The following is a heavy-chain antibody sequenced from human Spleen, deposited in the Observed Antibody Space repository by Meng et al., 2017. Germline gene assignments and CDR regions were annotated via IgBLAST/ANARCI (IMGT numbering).Heavy chain of an antibody. CDR3: ARSYCSGGSCYSVMDV. J-gene: IGHJ6*02. CDR2: IFHSGST. D-gene: IGHD2-15*01. CDR1: GYSISSDYF. Sequence: SETLSLTCAVSGYSISSDYFWGCIRQPPGRGLQWIANIFHSGSTYYNSSLKSRLTISVDTSKNQFSLKLSSVTAADTAVYYCARSYCSGGSCYSVMDVWGQGTTVTVSS. V-gene: IGHV4-38-2*01.